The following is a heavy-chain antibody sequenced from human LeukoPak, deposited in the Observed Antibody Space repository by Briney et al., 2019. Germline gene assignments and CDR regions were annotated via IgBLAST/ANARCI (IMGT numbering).Heavy chain of an antibody. Sequence: ASVTLSCKASGYTFTGYYMHWVRQAPGQGLEWMGWINPNSGGTNYAQKFQGRVTMTRDTSISTAYMEMSRLRSDDTSVYYCARDQEQQLVPLGDYYGMDVWGQGTTVTVSS. D-gene: IGHD6-13*01. CDR1: GYTFTGYY. J-gene: IGHJ6*02. CDR3: ARDQEQQLVPLGDYYGMDV. CDR2: INPNSGGT. V-gene: IGHV1-2*02.